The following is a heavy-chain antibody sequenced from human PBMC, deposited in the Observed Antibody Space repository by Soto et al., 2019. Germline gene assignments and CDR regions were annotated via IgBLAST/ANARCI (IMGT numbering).Heavy chain of an antibody. CDR1: GDSVSSDSAA. CDR3: ARSPPVIGANWFDP. CDR2: TYYRSKWYY. V-gene: IGHV6-1*01. D-gene: IGHD1-26*01. Sequence: SQTLSLTCAISGDSVSSDSAAWNWIRQSPSRGLEWLGRTYYRSKWYYDYAVSVKSRITINPDTSTNQFSLQLNSVTPEDTAVYYCARSPPVIGANWFDPWGQGTLVTVPQ. J-gene: IGHJ5*02.